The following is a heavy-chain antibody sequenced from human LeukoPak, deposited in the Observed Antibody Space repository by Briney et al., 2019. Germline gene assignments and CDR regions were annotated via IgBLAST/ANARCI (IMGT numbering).Heavy chain of an antibody. CDR1: GFTLDNYA. J-gene: IGHJ4*02. D-gene: IGHD5-18*01. CDR2: ISLNSGSI. V-gene: IGHV3-9*01. Sequence: GGSLRLSCAASGFTLDNYAMHWVRQAPGKGLEWVSAISLNSGSIDYADSVKGRFTISRDNAKNSLYLQMNSLRAEDTALYYCAKDKGGYNYAYDYWGQGILVTVSS. CDR3: AKDKGGYNYAYDY.